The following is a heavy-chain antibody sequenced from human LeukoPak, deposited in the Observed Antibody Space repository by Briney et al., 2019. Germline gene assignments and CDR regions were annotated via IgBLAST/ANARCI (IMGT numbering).Heavy chain of an antibody. Sequence: GASVKVSCKASGYTFTSYGISWVRQAPGQGLEWMGWITANNGNTNYAQKLRGRVTMTTDTSTSTAYMELRSLRSDDTAVYYCARVLVDYFCYMDVWGRGTTVTVS. CDR1: GYTFTSYG. CDR3: ARVLVDYFCYMDV. CDR2: ITANNGNT. J-gene: IGHJ6*03. D-gene: IGHD2-15*01. V-gene: IGHV1-18*01.